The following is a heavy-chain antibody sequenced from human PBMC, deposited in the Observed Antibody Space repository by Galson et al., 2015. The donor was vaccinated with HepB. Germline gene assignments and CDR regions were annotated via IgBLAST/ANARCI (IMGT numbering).Heavy chain of an antibody. J-gene: IGHJ3*02. CDR3: ARDSGIVGASDAFDI. CDR2: INPSGGST. Sequence: CKASGGTFSSYTISWVRQAPGQGLEWMGIINPSGGSTSYAQKFQGRVTMTRDTSTSTVYMELSSLRSEDTAVYYCARDSGIVGASDAFDIWGQGTMVTVSS. V-gene: IGHV1-46*01. D-gene: IGHD1-26*01. CDR1: GGTFSSYT.